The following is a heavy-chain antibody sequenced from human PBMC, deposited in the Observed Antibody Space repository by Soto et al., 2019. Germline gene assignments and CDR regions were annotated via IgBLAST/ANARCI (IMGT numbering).Heavy chain of an antibody. J-gene: IGHJ1*01. CDR2: ICHGGGA. D-gene: IGHD6-13*01. CDR3: AGYSNSWSKYVKH. Sequence: SETLSLTCTVSGGSISSYYWSWIRQTPGERLEWVGDICHGGGANYNPSLKSRVSFSMDPSKNQFSLKLNSVMAADTAVYYCAGYSNSWSKYVKHWGRGSLVTVSS. CDR1: GGSISSYY. V-gene: IGHV4-59*04.